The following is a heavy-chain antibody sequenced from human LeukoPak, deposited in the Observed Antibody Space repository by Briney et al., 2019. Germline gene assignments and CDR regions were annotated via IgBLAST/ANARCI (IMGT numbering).Heavy chain of an antibody. D-gene: IGHD4-17*01. J-gene: IGHJ4*02. CDR2: ISGNSSTI. CDR3: ARDSLFYGDYAGY. CDR1: GFTFSSYC. V-gene: IGHV3-48*04. Sequence: PGGSLRLSCAASGFTFSSYCMTWVRQAPGKGLEWVSYISGNSSTIYYADSVKGRFTISRDNAKNSLYLQMNSLRAEDTAVYYCARDSLFYGDYAGYWGQGTLVTVSS.